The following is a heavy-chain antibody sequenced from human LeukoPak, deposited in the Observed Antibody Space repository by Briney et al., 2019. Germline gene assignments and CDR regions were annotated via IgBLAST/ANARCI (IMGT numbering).Heavy chain of an antibody. V-gene: IGHV1-2*06. D-gene: IGHD6-13*01. CDR2: INPNSGGT. Sequence: ASVTVSCTASGYTFTGYYMHWVRQAPGQGLEWMGRINPNSGGTNYAQKFQGRVTMTRDTSISTAYMELSRLRSDDTAVYYCARARVGVAGFFDCWGQGTLVTVSS. CDR3: ARARVGVAGFFDC. CDR1: GYTFTGYY. J-gene: IGHJ4*02.